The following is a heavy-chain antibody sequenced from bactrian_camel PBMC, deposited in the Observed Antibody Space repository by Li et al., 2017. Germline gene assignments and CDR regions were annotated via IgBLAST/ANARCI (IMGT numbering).Heavy chain of an antibody. V-gene: IGHV3S40*01. Sequence: VQLVESGGGLVQPGGSLRLSCVASGFIVSRHNVAWVRQAPGKGLEWVSSIGGSTDYADSVKGRFTISRDNAKNTLYLQLTSLKPEDTAMYYCAKDLDSGGYYYVPDRGQGTQVTVS. J-gene: IGHJ4*01. CDR2: IGGST. CDR1: GFIVSRHN. D-gene: IGHD2*01. CDR3: AKDLDSGGYYYVPD.